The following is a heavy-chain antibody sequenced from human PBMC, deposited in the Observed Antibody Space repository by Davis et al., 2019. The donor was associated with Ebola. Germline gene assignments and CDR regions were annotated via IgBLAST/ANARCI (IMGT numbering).Heavy chain of an antibody. CDR1: GFTVSSNY. J-gene: IGHJ4*02. Sequence: PGGSLRLSCAASGFTVSSNYMSWVRQAPGKGLEWVSAISGSGGSTYYADSVKGRFTISRDNSKNTLYLQMNSLRAEDTAVYYCAKDRDIVVVVAAFTLWGQGTLVTVSS. CDR3: AKDRDIVVVVAAFTL. V-gene: IGHV3-23*01. CDR2: ISGSGGST. D-gene: IGHD2-15*01.